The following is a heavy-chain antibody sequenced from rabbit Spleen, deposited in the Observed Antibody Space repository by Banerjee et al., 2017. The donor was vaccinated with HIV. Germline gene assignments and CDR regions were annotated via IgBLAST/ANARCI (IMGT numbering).Heavy chain of an antibody. CDR1: GVSLHDKDV. Sequence: EQLEESGGGLAQPEGSLTLTCKASGVSLHDKDVMCWVRQAPGKGLEWIACINIVTGKSVYARWAKGRFTMSRTSSTTVTLQMTSLTAADTATYFCARDLVAVIGWNFNLWGPGTLVTVS. D-gene: IGHD1-1*01. CDR3: ARDLVAVIGWNFNL. J-gene: IGHJ4*01. V-gene: IGHV1S45*01. CDR2: INIVTGKS.